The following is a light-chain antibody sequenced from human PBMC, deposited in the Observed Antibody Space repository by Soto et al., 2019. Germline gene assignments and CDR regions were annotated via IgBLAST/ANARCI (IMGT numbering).Light chain of an antibody. Sequence: DIQMTQSPLSLSASVGDRVAITCRSSLSINTYLNWIQQKPGKAPKVLIYGASSLQNGVPSRFSGSGYGTIFPLTISSLQPEDSATYYCQQTFTTPHPFGRGTHLEIK. CDR3: QQTFTTPHP. V-gene: IGKV1-39*01. CDR1: LSINTY. J-gene: IGKJ2*01. CDR2: GAS.